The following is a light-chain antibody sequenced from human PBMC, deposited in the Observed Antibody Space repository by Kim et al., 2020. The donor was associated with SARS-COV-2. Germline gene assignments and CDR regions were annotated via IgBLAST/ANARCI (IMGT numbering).Light chain of an antibody. CDR2: MVS. CDR1: QSLVYSDGNTY. CDR3: QQYNNWPPGT. J-gene: IGKJ2*01. Sequence: EVVMTQSPLSLSVTLGQPASISCRSSQSLVYSDGNTYLNWFHQRPGQSPRRLIYMVSNRDSGVPDRFSGSGSGTEFTLTISSLQSEDFAVYYCQQYNNWPPGTFGQGTKLEI. V-gene: IGKV2-30*01.